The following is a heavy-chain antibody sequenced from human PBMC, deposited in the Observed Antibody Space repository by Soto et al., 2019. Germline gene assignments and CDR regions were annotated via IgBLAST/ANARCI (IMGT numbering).Heavy chain of an antibody. CDR2: IDPSDSYT. CDR1: GYSFTSYW. J-gene: IGHJ6*02. D-gene: IGHD3-16*01. V-gene: IGHV5-10-1*01. Sequence: GESLKISCKGSGYSFTSYWVSWVRQMPGKGLEWMGRIDPSDSYTNYSPSFQGHVTISADKSISTAYLQWSSLKASDTAMYYCARSVTWGLTYYYGMDVWGQGTTVTVS. CDR3: ARSVTWGLTYYYGMDV.